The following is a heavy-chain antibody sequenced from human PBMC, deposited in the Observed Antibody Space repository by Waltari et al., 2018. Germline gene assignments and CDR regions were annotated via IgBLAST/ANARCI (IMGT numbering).Heavy chain of an antibody. CDR3: ARLKMALGSLGGGMDV. Sequence: QLQLQESGPGLVKPSETLSLTCTVSGGSISSSSYYWGWIRQPPGKGLEWIGSIYYSGSTYYNPPLKSRVTISVDTSKNQFSLKLSSVTAADTAVYYCARLKMALGSLGGGMDVWGQGTTVTVSS. CDR1: GGSISSSSYY. CDR2: IYYSGST. J-gene: IGHJ6*02. V-gene: IGHV4-39*07. D-gene: IGHD3-16*01.